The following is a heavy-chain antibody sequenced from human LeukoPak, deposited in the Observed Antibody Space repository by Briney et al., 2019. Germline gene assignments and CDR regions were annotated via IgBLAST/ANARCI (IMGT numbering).Heavy chain of an antibody. CDR1: GFTFSSYS. CDR3: ASERRDGYNSEIY. V-gene: IGHV3-48*01. D-gene: IGHD5-24*01. J-gene: IGHJ4*02. CDR2: INSSSSTI. Sequence: PGGSLRLSCAASGFTFSSYSMNWVRQAPGKGLEWVSYINSSSSTIYYADSVKGRFTISRDNAKNSLYLQMNSLRAEDTAVYYCASERRDGYNSEIYWGQGTLVTVSS.